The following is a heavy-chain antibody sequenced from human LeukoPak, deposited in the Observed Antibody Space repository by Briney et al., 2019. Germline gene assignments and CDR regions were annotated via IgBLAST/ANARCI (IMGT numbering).Heavy chain of an antibody. V-gene: IGHV4-31*03. D-gene: IGHD3-10*01. J-gene: IGHJ6*02. CDR2: IYYSGST. CDR3: ARSNLTLWFGEAVDYYGMDV. CDR1: GGSISSGGYY. Sequence: SETLSLTCTVSGGSISSGGYYWSWIRQHPGKGLEWIGYIYYSGSTYYNPSLKSRVTISVDTSKNQFSLKLSSVTAADTAVYYCARSNLTLWFGEAVDYYGMDVWGQGTTVTVSS.